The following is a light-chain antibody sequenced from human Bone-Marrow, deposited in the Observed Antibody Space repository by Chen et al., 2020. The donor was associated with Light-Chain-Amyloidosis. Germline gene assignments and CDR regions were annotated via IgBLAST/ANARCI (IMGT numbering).Light chain of an antibody. J-gene: IGKJ4*01. Sequence: DIEMTQSPSSLSASVGDRVTITCRASQGISNNLAWYQHKLGKAPKLLVYAVSRLESGVPSRFSGSGSGRDYTLTSDSLQPEDFATYYCQQYYSSPPSLTFGGGTKVEIK. CDR2: AVS. CDR1: QGISNN. V-gene: IGKV1-NL1*01. CDR3: QQYYSSPPSLT.